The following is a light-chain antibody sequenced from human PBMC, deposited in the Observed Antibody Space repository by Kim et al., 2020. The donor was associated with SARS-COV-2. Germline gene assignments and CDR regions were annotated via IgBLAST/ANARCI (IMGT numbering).Light chain of an antibody. CDR1: NNKVGNQG. Sequence: QTATLTCTGNNNKVGNQGAAWLQQHQGHPPKLLSYRNTNRPSGISEKLSASRSGDAASLTITGLQPEDEADYYCSAWDSSLGAWVFGGGTQLTVL. CDR2: RNT. J-gene: IGLJ3*02. CDR3: SAWDSSLGAWV. V-gene: IGLV10-54*01.